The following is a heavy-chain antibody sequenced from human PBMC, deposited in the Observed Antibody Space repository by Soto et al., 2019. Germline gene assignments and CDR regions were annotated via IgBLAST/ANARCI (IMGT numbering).Heavy chain of an antibody. D-gene: IGHD1-26*01. CDR3: AKEKGGGATSYYYYGMDV. Sequence: WGSLRLSCAASGFTFSSYAMSWVRQAPGKGLEWVSAISGSGGSTYYADSVKGRFTISRDNSKNTLYLQMNSLRAEDTAVYYCAKEKGGGATSYYYYGMDVWGQGTTVTVSS. CDR2: ISGSGGST. V-gene: IGHV3-23*01. J-gene: IGHJ6*02. CDR1: GFTFSSYA.